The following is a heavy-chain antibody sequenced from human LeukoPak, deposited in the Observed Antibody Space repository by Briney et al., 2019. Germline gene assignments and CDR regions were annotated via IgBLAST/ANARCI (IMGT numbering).Heavy chain of an antibody. J-gene: IGHJ4*02. CDR3: ARSGVRYDSSGPFDY. Sequence: ASVKVSCKASGYTFTSYYMHWVRQAPGQGLEWMGIINPSGGSTSYAQKFQGRVTMTRDTSTSTVYMELSSLRSEDTAVYNCARSGVRYDSSGPFDYWGQGTLVTVSS. D-gene: IGHD3-22*01. CDR1: GYTFTSYY. V-gene: IGHV1-46*01. CDR2: INPSGGST.